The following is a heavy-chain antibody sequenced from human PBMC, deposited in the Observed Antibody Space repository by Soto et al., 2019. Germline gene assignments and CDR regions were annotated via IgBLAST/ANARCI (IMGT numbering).Heavy chain of an antibody. V-gene: IGHV4-61*08. CDR2: MYNSGST. CDR3: AGGRDAYRSGY. J-gene: IGHJ4*02. D-gene: IGHD4-4*01. Sequence: TSETLSLTCTVSDVSVSSGGDHWNWIRQPPGKGLEWIGYMYNSGSTHYNPSLQSRVTISVDTSKNQFFLKLNSVTAADTAVYYCAGGRDAYRSGYWGQGTLVTVS. CDR1: DVSVSSGGDH.